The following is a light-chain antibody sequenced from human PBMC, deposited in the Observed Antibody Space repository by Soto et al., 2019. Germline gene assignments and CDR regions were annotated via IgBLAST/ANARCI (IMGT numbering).Light chain of an antibody. CDR3: QHYNTYPWT. J-gene: IGKJ1*01. V-gene: IGKV1-5*03. CDR2: KAS. Sequence: IQMSQSPSSVSPSVGDMVTITGRASQGISSYLAWYQQKPGKAPNLLIHKASHLESGVPSRFSVSGSGTEGTLTISSLKTGDVATYYCQHYNTYPWTFSQGTKVDIK. CDR1: QGISSY.